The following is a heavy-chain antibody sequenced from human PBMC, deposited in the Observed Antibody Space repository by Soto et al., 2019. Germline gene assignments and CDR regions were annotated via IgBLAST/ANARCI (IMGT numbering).Heavy chain of an antibody. D-gene: IGHD1-26*01. CDR2: ISYDGSNK. CDR1: GFTFSSYA. Sequence: PGGSLRLSCAASGFTFSSYAMHWVRQAPGKGLEWVAVISYDGSNKYYADSVKGRFTISRDNSKNTLYLQMNSLRAEDTAVYYCARDPVEMRVGDAFDIWGQGTTVTVSS. CDR3: ARDPVEMRVGDAFDI. V-gene: IGHV3-30-3*01. J-gene: IGHJ3*02.